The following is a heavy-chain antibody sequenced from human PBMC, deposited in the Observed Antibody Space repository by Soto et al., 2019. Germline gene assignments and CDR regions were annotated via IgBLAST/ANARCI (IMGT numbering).Heavy chain of an antibody. J-gene: IGHJ4*02. CDR1: GFTFSSYG. Sequence: QVQLVESGGGVVQPGRSLRLSCAASGFTFSSYGMHWVRQAPGKGLEWVAVISYDGSNKYYADSVKGRFTISRDNSKNTLYLQMNSLRAEDTAVYYCAKEDEAVRYSSSEEGSYFDYWGQGTLVTVSS. CDR3: AKEDEAVRYSSSEEGSYFDY. D-gene: IGHD6-6*01. V-gene: IGHV3-30*18. CDR2: ISYDGSNK.